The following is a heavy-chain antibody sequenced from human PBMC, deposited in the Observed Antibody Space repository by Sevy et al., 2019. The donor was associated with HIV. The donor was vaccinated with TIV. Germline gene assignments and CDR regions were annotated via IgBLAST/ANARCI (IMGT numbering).Heavy chain of an antibody. D-gene: IGHD5-18*01. CDR1: GFTFSNAG. Sequence: GGSLRLSCAASGFTFSNAGMNWVRQAPGKGLEWVGRIKSKTDCGTTDYAAPVKGRFTISRDDSKNTLYLQMNSLKTEDTAVYYCTTDGGGYNYGYSFDYWGQGTLVTVSS. CDR3: TTDGGGYNYGYSFDY. J-gene: IGHJ4*02. V-gene: IGHV3-15*07. CDR2: IKSKTDCGTT.